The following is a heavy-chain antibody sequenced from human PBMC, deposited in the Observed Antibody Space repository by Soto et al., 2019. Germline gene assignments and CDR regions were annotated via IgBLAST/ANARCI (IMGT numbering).Heavy chain of an antibody. D-gene: IGHD1-26*01. CDR3: ARYRGSYWNYLDF. CDR1: GYSFASHW. CDR2: IYPGDSDT. V-gene: IGHV5-51*01. J-gene: IGHJ4*02. Sequence: GESLKISCKGSGYSFASHWVAWVRQMPEKGLEWIGTIYPGDSDTKYSSAFRGHVTISADTSVSTAYLQWRSLEATDSAIYYCARYRGSYWNYLDFWGQGTLDTLSA.